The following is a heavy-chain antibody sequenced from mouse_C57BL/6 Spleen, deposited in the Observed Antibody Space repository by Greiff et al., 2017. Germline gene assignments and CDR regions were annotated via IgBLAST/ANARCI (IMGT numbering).Heavy chain of an antibody. V-gene: IGHV1-55*01. CDR1: GYTFTSYW. CDR3: ARELVTTSGAMDY. CDR2: IYPGSGST. J-gene: IGHJ4*01. Sequence: VQLQQPGAELVKPGASVKMSCKASGYTFTSYWITWVKQRPGQGLEWIGDIYPGSGSTNYNEKFKSKATLTVDTSSSTAYMQLSSLTSEDSAVYYGARELVTTSGAMDYWGQGTSVTVSS. D-gene: IGHD1-1*01.